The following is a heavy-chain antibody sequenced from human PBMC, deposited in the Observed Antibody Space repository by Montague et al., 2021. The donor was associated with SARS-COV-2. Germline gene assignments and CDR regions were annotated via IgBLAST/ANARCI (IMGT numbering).Heavy chain of an antibody. CDR2: ISYDGGNE. J-gene: IGHJ4*02. CDR3: ARQGHLDWSYYFDS. V-gene: IGHV3-30*03. CDR1: GFTFSSYG. D-gene: IGHD3-9*01. Sequence: SLRLSCAASGFTFSSYGMAWVRQPAGRGLEWVSFISYDGGNEHYTDSVKGRFAISRDNSKDTLSLQMNNLRAEDTAIYFCARQGHLDWSYYFDSWGQGALVAVSS.